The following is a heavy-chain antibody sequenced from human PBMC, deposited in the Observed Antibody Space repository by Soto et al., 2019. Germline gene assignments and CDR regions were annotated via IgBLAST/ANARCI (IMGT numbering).Heavy chain of an antibody. J-gene: IGHJ4*02. D-gene: IGHD3-3*02. V-gene: IGHV1-46*01. CDR1: GYTFLDFH. CDR3: ARDKPFSADY. Sequence: VQLVQSGTEVKKPGASVKVSCKASGYTFLDFHIHWVRQAPGQGLEWMGFINPSGGGTTYAQQFQGRLTMTRDTSTSTVYMELISLTSEDTAIYYCARDKPFSADYWGQGTLVT. CDR2: INPSGGGT.